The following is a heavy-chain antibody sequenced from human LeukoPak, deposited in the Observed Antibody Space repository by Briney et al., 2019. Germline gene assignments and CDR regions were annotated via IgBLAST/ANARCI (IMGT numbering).Heavy chain of an antibody. J-gene: IGHJ4*02. CDR3: ARGAKMYYFDY. CDR1: GGSFSGYY. CDR2: INHSGST. Sequence: SETLSLTCAVYGGSFSGYYWSWIRQPPGKGLEWIGEINHSGSTNYNPSLKSQVTISVDTSKNQFSLKLSSVTAADTAVYYCARGAKMYYFDYWGQGTLVTVSS. V-gene: IGHV4-34*01.